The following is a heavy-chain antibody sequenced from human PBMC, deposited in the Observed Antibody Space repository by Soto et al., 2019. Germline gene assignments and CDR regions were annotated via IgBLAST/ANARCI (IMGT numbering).Heavy chain of an antibody. Sequence: PEGSMRRSCAASGFTCDGYVMHSVRQAPGKGLEWVSGISWNSGSIYYADSVKGRFTISRDDAKNSLYLQMNRLRAEDTAVYYCARVNFASSGPNFNYWGQGTLVTVSS. CDR2: ISWNSGSI. D-gene: IGHD6-19*01. V-gene: IGHV3-9*01. CDR3: ARVNFASSGPNFNY. J-gene: IGHJ4*02. CDR1: GFTCDGYV.